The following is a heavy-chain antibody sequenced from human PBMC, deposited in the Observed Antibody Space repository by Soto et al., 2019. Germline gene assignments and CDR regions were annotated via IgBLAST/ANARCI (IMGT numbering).Heavy chain of an antibody. CDR3: ARANYYGSPGDFDY. D-gene: IGHD3-10*01. J-gene: IGHJ4*02. V-gene: IGHV3-48*01. Sequence: AGGALRLSCAGSGFTLSSYSMNWVRPAPGKGLEWVSYISSSSSTIYYADSVKGRFTISRDNAKNSLYLQMNSLRAEDTAVYYCARANYYGSPGDFDYWGQGTLVTVSS. CDR2: ISSSSSTI. CDR1: GFTLSSYS.